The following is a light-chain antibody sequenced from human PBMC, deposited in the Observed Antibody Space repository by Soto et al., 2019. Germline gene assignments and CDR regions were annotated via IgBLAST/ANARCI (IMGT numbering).Light chain of an antibody. Sequence: EIVMTQFPATLSVSPGERATLTCRASQSVSSKLAWYQQKPGQAPRLLIYGASTRATGIPARFSGSGSGTEFALTISRLQSEDFAVYYCQQYNNWPPLYTFGQGTKLESK. CDR2: GAS. V-gene: IGKV3-15*01. CDR3: QQYNNWPPLYT. CDR1: QSVSSK. J-gene: IGKJ2*01.